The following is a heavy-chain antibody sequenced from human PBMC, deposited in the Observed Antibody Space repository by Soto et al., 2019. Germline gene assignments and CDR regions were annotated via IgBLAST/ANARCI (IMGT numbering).Heavy chain of an antibody. CDR2: MNPNSGST. V-gene: IGHV1-8*01. D-gene: IGHD6-19*01. J-gene: IGHJ3*02. CDR1: GYTFTSDD. Sequence: GASVKVSCKASGYTFTSDDINRVRQAAGQGLEWMGWMNPNSGSTGYAQKLQGRVTMTSNTSISTAYMELSGLRSEDTAVYYCASAYSSGRDAFDIWGQGTMVTV. CDR3: ASAYSSGRDAFDI.